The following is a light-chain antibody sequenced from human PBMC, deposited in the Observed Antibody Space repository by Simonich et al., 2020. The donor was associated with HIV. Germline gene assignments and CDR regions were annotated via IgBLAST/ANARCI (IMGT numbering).Light chain of an antibody. J-gene: IGKJ4*01. CDR3: QQYNNLPLT. V-gene: IGKV1-33*01. Sequence: DIQMTQSPSSLSASVGKIVTIPSQEGQDISKYLKWYQQKPGRAPKRLFYDASNLETGGPSRFSGSGSGTHFTFTISSLQPEDIATYYCQQYNNLPLTFGGGTKVEIK. CDR2: DAS. CDR1: QDISKY.